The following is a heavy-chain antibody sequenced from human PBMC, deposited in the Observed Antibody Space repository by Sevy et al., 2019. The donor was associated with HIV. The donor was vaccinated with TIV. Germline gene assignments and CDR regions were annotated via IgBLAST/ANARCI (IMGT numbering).Heavy chain of an antibody. CDR1: GFTFSSYW. V-gene: IGHV3-7*03. CDR2: IKQDGSEK. D-gene: IGHD6-19*01. Sequence: GGSLRLSCAASGFTFSSYWMSWVRQAPGKGLEWVANIKQDGSEKYYVDSVKGRFTISRDNAKNSLYLQMNSLRAEDTAVYYCARDSSSGWYKREDYRGQGTLVTVSS. J-gene: IGHJ4*02. CDR3: ARDSSSGWYKREDY.